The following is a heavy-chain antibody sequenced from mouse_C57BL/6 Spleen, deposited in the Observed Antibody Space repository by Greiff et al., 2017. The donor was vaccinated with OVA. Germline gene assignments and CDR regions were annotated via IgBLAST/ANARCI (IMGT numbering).Heavy chain of an antibody. Sequence: EVQLQQSGPELVKPGASVKMSCKASGYTFTDYNMHWVKQSHGKSLEWIGYINPNNGGTSYNQKFKSKATLTVNKSSSTAYMELRSLTSEDSAVYYCARSLYYGSLFAYWGQGTLVTVSA. J-gene: IGHJ3*01. CDR2: INPNNGGT. V-gene: IGHV1-22*01. CDR3: ARSLYYGSLFAY. CDR1: GYTFTDYN. D-gene: IGHD1-1*01.